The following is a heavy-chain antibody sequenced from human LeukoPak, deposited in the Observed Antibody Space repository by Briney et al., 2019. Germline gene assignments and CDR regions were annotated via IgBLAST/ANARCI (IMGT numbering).Heavy chain of an antibody. D-gene: IGHD3-3*01. Sequence: SETLSLTCAVSGGSISSGGYSWSWIRQPPGKGLEWIGYIYYSGSTYYNPSLKSRVTISVDTSKNQFSLKLSSVTAADTAVYYCARDYEDGFDYWGQGTLVTVSS. CDR3: ARDYEDGFDY. CDR2: IYYSGST. J-gene: IGHJ4*02. V-gene: IGHV4-31*11. CDR1: GGSISSGGYS.